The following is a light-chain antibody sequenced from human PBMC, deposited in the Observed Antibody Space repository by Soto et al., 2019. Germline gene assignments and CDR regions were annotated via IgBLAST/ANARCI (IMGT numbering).Light chain of an antibody. CDR1: SSDVGGYDY. CDR3: SSYAGSNILV. Sequence: QSALTQPPSASGSRGQSVTISCTGTSSDVGGYDYVSWYQQHPGKAPKLMIYEVSKRPSGVPDRFSGSKSGNTASLTVSGLQAEDAADYYCSSYAGSNILVFGGGTKLIVL. V-gene: IGLV2-8*01. CDR2: EVS. J-gene: IGLJ2*01.